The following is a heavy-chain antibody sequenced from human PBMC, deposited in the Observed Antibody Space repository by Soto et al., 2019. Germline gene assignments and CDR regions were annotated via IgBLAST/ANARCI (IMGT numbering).Heavy chain of an antibody. CDR3: ARDRNWVDP. Sequence: QVQLVQSGAEVKKPGASVKVSCKASGYTFTSYDISWVRQAPGQGLEWMGWMSTSNGNTNYAQKLQGRVTMTTDTSTSTANMELRSLRPDGTAVYFCARDRNWVDPWGQGTRVNVS. J-gene: IGHJ5*02. CDR1: GYTFTSYD. V-gene: IGHV1-18*01. CDR2: MSTSNGNT.